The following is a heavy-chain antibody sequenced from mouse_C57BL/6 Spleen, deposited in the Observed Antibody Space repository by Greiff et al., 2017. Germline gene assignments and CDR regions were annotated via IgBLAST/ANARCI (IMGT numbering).Heavy chain of an antibody. D-gene: IGHD4-1*01. Sequence: EVQLQQSGPELVKPGASVKIPCKASGYTFTDYNMDWVKQSHGKSLEWIGDINPNHGGTIYNQKFKGKATLTVDKSSSTAYMELRSLTSEDTAVYYCARSLGNWDWFAYWGQGTLVTVSA. CDR3: ARSLGNWDWFAY. J-gene: IGHJ3*01. V-gene: IGHV1-18*01. CDR1: GYTFTDYN. CDR2: INPNHGGT.